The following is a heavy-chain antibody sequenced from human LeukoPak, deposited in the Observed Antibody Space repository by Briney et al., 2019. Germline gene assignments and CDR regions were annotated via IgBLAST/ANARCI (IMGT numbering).Heavy chain of an antibody. V-gene: IGHV3-48*01. CDR2: ISSSSSTI. CDR3: ARGRYVTTRGGAAAGFLDY. D-gene: IGHD6-13*01. Sequence: GGSLRLSCAASGFTFSSYSMNWVRQAPGKGLEWVSYISSSSSTIYYADSVKGRFTISRDNAKNSLYLQMNSLRAEDTAVYYCARGRYVTTRGGAAAGFLDYWGQGTLVTVST. J-gene: IGHJ4*02. CDR1: GFTFSSYS.